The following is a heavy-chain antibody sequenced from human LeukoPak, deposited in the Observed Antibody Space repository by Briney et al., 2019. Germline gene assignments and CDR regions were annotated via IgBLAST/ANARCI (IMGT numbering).Heavy chain of an antibody. Sequence: GGSLRLSCAASGFTFSSYAMSWVRQAPGKGLEWVSAISGSGGSTYYADSVKGRFTISRDNSKNTLYLQMNSLRAEDTAVYYCAKDLQGVWWLRYFDYWGQGTLVTVSS. CDR2: ISGSGGST. J-gene: IGHJ4*02. D-gene: IGHD5-12*01. CDR1: GFTFSSYA. V-gene: IGHV3-23*01. CDR3: AKDLQGVWWLRYFDY.